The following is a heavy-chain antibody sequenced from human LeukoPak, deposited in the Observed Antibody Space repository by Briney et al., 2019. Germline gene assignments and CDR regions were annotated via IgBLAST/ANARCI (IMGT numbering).Heavy chain of an antibody. CDR3: ARHRNGGSQDDAFDI. CDR2: ISYDGSNK. CDR1: GVTFSSYA. Sequence: PGGSLRLSCAASGVTFSSYAMHWVRQAPGKGLEWVAVISYDGSNKYYADSVKGRFTISRDNSKNTLYLQMNSLRAEDTAVYYCARHRNGGSQDDAFDIWGQGTMVTVSS. D-gene: IGHD2-15*01. V-gene: IGHV3-30*04. J-gene: IGHJ3*02.